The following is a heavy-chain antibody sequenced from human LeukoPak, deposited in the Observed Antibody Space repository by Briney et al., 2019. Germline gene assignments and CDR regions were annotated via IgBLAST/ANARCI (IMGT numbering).Heavy chain of an antibody. J-gene: IGHJ4*02. CDR1: GGTFSSYT. Sequence: ASVKVSCKASGGTFSSYTISWVRQAPGQGLEWMGRIIPILGIANYAQKFQGRVTITADKSTSTAYMELSSLRSEDTAVYYCARPRGSSSAAGFDYWGQGTLVTVSS. CDR2: IIPILGIA. D-gene: IGHD6-6*01. V-gene: IGHV1-69*02. CDR3: ARPRGSSSAAGFDY.